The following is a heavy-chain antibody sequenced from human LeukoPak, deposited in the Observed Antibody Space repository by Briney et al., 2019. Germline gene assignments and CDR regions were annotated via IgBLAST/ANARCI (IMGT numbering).Heavy chain of an antibody. CDR1: GFTFTNYL. CDR2: IAPSVDTT. D-gene: IGHD2-8*02. Sequence: ASVKVSCKSFGFTFTNYLLHWVRQAPGQGLEWVGRIAPSVDTTNYAQKFRGRVTMTRDTSTSTVYMQLSSLRSDDTAIYYCLREESGGYFDYWGQGTLVTVSS. J-gene: IGHJ4*02. V-gene: IGHV1-46*01. CDR3: LREESGGYFDY.